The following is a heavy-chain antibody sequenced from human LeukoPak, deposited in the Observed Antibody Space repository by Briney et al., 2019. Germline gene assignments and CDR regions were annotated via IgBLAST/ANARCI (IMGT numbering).Heavy chain of an antibody. J-gene: IGHJ4*02. CDR3: ARMGGYSYGYGDY. D-gene: IGHD5-18*01. V-gene: IGHV3-30-3*01. Sequence: GGSLRLSCAASGFTFSSYAMHWVRQAPGKGLEWVAVISYDGSNKYYADSVKGRFTISRDNSKNTLYLQMNSLRAEDTAVYYCARMGGYSYGYGDYWGQGTLVTVSS. CDR1: GFTFSSYA. CDR2: ISYDGSNK.